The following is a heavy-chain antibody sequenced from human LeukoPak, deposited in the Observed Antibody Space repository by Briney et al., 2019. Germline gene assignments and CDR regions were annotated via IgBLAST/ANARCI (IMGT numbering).Heavy chain of an antibody. V-gene: IGHV4-34*01. D-gene: IGHD1-26*01. CDR3: ARRGPSYFYPRGQGGYFDY. CDR1: GGSFSGYY. Sequence: SETLSLTCAVYGGSFSGYYWSWIRQPPGKGLEWIGEINHSGSTNYNPSLKSRVTISVDTSKNQFSLKLSSVTAADTAVYYCARRGPSYFYPRGQGGYFDYWGQGTLVTVSS. CDR2: INHSGST. J-gene: IGHJ4*02.